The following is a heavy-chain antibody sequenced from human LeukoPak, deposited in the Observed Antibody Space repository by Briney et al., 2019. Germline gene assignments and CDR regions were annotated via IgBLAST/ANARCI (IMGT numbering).Heavy chain of an antibody. Sequence: ASVKVSCKASGYTFTSYGISWVRQAPGQGLEWMGWISAYNGNTNYAQKLQGRVTMTTDTSTSTAYMELRSLRSDNTAVYYCARASAYYGSGSYNSFDYWGQGTLVTVSS. J-gene: IGHJ4*02. D-gene: IGHD3-10*01. V-gene: IGHV1-18*01. CDR3: ARASAYYGSGSYNSFDY. CDR1: GYTFTSYG. CDR2: ISAYNGNT.